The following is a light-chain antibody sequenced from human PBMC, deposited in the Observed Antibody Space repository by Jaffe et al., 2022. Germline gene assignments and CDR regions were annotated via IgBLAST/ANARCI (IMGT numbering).Light chain of an antibody. CDR2: AAS. CDR3: QKYNSALGWT. J-gene: IGKJ1*01. Sequence: DIQMTQSPSSLSASVGDRVTITCRASQGISNYLAWYQQKPGKVPKLLIYAASTLQSGVPSRFSGSGSGTDFTLTISSLQPEDVATYYCQKYNSALGWTFGQGTKVEIK. V-gene: IGKV1-27*01. CDR1: QGISNY.